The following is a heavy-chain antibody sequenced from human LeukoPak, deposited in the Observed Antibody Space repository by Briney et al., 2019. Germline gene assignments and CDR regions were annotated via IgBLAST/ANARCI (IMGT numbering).Heavy chain of an antibody. Sequence: PGGSLRLSCAASGFTLSNYDMHWVRQVIGKGLEWVSGIGTAGDTCYGGSVKGRFSSSRENAKNFLYLQMNSLRAGDTAVYYCARADLRGYSLHYWGQGTLVTASS. CDR1: GFTLSNYD. CDR2: IGTAGDT. CDR3: ARADLRGYSLHY. J-gene: IGHJ4*02. V-gene: IGHV3-13*01. D-gene: IGHD5-18*01.